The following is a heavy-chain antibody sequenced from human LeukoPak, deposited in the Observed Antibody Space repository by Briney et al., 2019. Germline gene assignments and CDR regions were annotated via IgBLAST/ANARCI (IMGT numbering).Heavy chain of an antibody. CDR1: GFTFSAYW. Sequence: GGSLRLSCVASGFTFSAYWMSWVRQAPGKGLEWVANIKEDGSDEYYVDSVKGRFTISRDNAKNSLYLQMNRLRAEDTAMYYCARDTGYNTFDYWGQGTLVTVSS. J-gene: IGHJ4*02. D-gene: IGHD5-24*01. CDR3: ARDTGYNTFDY. V-gene: IGHV3-7*05. CDR2: IKEDGSDE.